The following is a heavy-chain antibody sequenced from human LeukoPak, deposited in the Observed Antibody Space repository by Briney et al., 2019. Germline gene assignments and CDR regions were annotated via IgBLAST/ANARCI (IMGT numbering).Heavy chain of an antibody. V-gene: IGHV3-23*01. J-gene: IGHJ4*02. CDR1: IFSFSNYA. D-gene: IGHD3-9*01. Sequence: SGASLRLSCAASIFSFSNYAMSWARQVPGKGLEGVLAISGRDDSTYYADSVKGRFTIYRDTSKDTLYLQMNSLRAEDTAVYYCAKWGDYDVLTGYYGSDYWGQGTLVTVSS. CDR3: AKWGDYDVLTGYYGSDY. CDR2: ISGRDDST.